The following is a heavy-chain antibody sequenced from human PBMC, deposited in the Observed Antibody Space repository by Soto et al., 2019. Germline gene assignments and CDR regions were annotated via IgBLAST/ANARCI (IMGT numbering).Heavy chain of an antibody. Sequence: ASVKVSCKASGYTFTSYGISWVRQAPGQGLERMGWISAYNGNTNYAQKLQGRVTMTTDTSTSTACMELRSLRSDDTAVYYCARDLTYYYDSSGYYYPFDYWGQGTLVTVSS. CDR1: GYTFTSYG. V-gene: IGHV1-18*01. J-gene: IGHJ4*02. CDR3: ARDLTYYYDSSGYYYPFDY. CDR2: ISAYNGNT. D-gene: IGHD3-22*01.